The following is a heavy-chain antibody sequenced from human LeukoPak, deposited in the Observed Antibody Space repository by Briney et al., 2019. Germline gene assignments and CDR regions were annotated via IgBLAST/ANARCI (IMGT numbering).Heavy chain of an antibody. V-gene: IGHV3-7*01. D-gene: IGHD3-22*01. Sequence: GGSLRLSCAASGLSFNSYWMSWVRQAPGTGLEWVANIRQDGSERYADSLKGRFTISRDNAKNSLYLQMNSLRAEDTAMYYCARDWSFDSDDYYLYGFDIWGQGTRVTVSS. J-gene: IGHJ3*02. CDR1: GLSFNSYW. CDR3: ARDWSFDSDDYYLYGFDI. CDR2: IRQDGSER.